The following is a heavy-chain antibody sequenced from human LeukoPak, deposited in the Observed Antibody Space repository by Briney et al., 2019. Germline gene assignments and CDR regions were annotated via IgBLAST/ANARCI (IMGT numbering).Heavy chain of an antibody. J-gene: IGHJ4*02. CDR3: ARAWELDDYFDY. D-gene: IGHD1-26*01. Sequence: GASLKISCKGSGSRFTSYWIGWVRQMPGKGLEWMGIIYPGDSDTRYSPSFQGQVTISADKSISTAYLQWSSLKASDTAMYYCARAWELDDYFDYWGQGTLVTVSS. V-gene: IGHV5-51*01. CDR1: GSRFTSYW. CDR2: IYPGDSDT.